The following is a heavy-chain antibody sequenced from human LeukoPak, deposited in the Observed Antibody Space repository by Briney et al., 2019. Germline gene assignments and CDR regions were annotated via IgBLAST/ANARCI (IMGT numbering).Heavy chain of an antibody. D-gene: IGHD1-26*01. V-gene: IGHV3-74*01. CDR1: GFTSSSNW. Sequence: GGSLRLSCAASGFTSSSNWMHWVRQAPGKGLVWVSRINEDGSTTNYADSVKGRSTIFRDNAKNTLYLQMNSLRAEDTAVYYCVRDLGGRSGHWGQGTLVTVSS. CDR3: VRDLGGRSGH. J-gene: IGHJ4*02. CDR2: INEDGSTT.